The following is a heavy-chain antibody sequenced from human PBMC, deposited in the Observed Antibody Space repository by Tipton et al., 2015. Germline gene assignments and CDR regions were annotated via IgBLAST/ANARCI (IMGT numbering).Heavy chain of an antibody. J-gene: IGHJ3*02. Sequence: QLVQSGAEVKKSGESLKISCKASGYSFNNYWIGWVRQMPGKGLEWMGIIYPDDSDSTYSPSFRGLVTFSVDKSITTAYLQWSSLKASDTAMYYCARHVSFYYDAHGSDALDIWAQGTMVTVSS. V-gene: IGHV5-51*01. CDR2: IYPDDSDS. CDR3: ARHVSFYYDAHGSDALDI. CDR1: GYSFNNYW. D-gene: IGHD3-22*01.